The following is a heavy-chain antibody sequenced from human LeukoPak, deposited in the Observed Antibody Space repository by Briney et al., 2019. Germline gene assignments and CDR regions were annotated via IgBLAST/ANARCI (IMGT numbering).Heavy chain of an antibody. CDR3: AKDRVAAAGSLGISYYFDY. Sequence: PGGSLRLSCAASGFTFSSYAMSWVRQAPGKGLEWVSAISGSGGSTYYADSVKGRFTVSRDNSKNTLYLQMNSLRAEDTAVYYCAKDRVAAAGSLGISYYFDYWGQGTLVTVSS. D-gene: IGHD6-13*01. CDR2: ISGSGGST. J-gene: IGHJ4*02. CDR1: GFTFSSYA. V-gene: IGHV3-23*01.